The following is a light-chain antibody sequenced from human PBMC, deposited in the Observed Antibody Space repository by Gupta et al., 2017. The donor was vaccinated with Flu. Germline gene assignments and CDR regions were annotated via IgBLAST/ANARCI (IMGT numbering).Light chain of an antibody. CDR1: QGITNY. V-gene: IGKV1-33*01. CDR2: DAS. Sequence: PSSLSASVGDRVTITCQASQGITNYLNWYQQKPGKAPKLLIYDASNLETGIPSRFRGSGSGSDFTFTISSLQPEDTARYYCQQDDNLPLTFGGGTNVEIK. CDR3: QQDDNLPLT. J-gene: IGKJ4*01.